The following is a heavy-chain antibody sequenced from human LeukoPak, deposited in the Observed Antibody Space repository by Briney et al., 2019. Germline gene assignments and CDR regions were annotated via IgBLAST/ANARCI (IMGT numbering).Heavy chain of an antibody. V-gene: IGHV3-23*01. J-gene: IGHJ6*03. D-gene: IGHD2-15*01. CDR2: ISGSGGST. CDR1: GFTFSSYA. CDR3: AKDGPSGVVDYCYYYYYMDV. Sequence: GGSLRLSCAASGFTFSSYAMSWVRQAPGKGLEWVSAISGSGGSTYYADSVKGRFTISRDNSKNTLYLQMNSLRAEDTAVYYCAKDGPSGVVDYCYYYYYMDVWGKGTTVTVSS.